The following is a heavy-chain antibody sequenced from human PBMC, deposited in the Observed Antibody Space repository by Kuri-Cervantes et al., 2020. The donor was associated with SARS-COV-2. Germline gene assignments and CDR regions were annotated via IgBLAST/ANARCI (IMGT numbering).Heavy chain of an antibody. V-gene: IGHV3-48*01. CDR2: ISSSSSTI. CDR1: GFTFSSYS. D-gene: IGHD2-2*02. Sequence: GGSLRLSCAASGFTFSSYSMNWVRQAPGKGLEWVSYISSSSSTIYYADSVKGRFTISRDNAKNSLYLQMNSLGAEDTAVYYCASPEVAIRGWGQGTLVTVSS. CDR3: ASPEVAIRG. J-gene: IGHJ4*02.